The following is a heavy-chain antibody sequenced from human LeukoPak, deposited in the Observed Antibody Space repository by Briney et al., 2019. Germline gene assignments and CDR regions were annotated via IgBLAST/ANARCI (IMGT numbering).Heavy chain of an antibody. CDR2: RRYNGIKK. D-gene: IGHD5-12*01. J-gene: IGHJ6*03. V-gene: IGHV3-30*02. CDR3: AKDMRDIVATNYVMSYYYYMDV. CDR1: GFTLSNYG. Sequence: GGSLRLSCAASGFTLSNYGVHWVRQATGKGLEWVAYRRYNGIKKNYADSVKGRFTISSDDSKNTLYLQMNSLRAEDTALYYCAKDMRDIVATNYVMSYYYYMDVWGKGTTVTVSS.